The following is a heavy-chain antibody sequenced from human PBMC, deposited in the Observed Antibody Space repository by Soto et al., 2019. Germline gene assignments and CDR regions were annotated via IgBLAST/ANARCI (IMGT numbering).Heavy chain of an antibody. CDR3: ASRSSGWYFDY. Sequence: EVQLLESGGGLVQPGGSLRLSCAASGFTFSSYAMNWVRQGLGKGLEWVSVISGSGGSTYYADSVKCRFTISTDNSKNTLYLQMNSLRAEDKAVYYCASRSSGWYFDYWGQGTLVTVSS. J-gene: IGHJ4*02. V-gene: IGHV3-23*01. D-gene: IGHD6-19*01. CDR2: ISGSGGST. CDR1: GFTFSSYA.